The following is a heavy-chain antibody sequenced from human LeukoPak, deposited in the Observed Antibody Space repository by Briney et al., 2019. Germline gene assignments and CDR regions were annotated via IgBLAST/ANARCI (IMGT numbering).Heavy chain of an antibody. CDR1: GFTFSSYA. CDR2: ISGSGGST. CDR3: AKDRRGSYYLDAFDI. V-gene: IGHV3-23*01. J-gene: IGHJ3*02. D-gene: IGHD1-26*01. Sequence: PGGSLRLSCAASGFTFSSYAMSWVRQAPGKGLEWVSAISGSGGSTYYADSVRGRFTISRDNSKNTLYLQMNSLRAEDTAVYYCAKDRRGSYYLDAFDIWGQGTMVTVSS.